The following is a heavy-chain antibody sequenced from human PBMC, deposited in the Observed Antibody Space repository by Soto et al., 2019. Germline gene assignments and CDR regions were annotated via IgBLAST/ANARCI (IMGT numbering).Heavy chain of an antibody. J-gene: IGHJ5*02. D-gene: IGHD2-15*01. Sequence: AAPVKVPCRASGYTFTSYGISWVRQAPGQGLEWMGWISAYNGNTNYAQKLQGRVTMTTDTSTSTAYMELRSLRSDDTAVYYCARDSAKLLRGPPHWFDPWGQGTLVTVSS. CDR3: ARDSAKLLRGPPHWFDP. V-gene: IGHV1-18*01. CDR1: GYTFTSYG. CDR2: ISAYNGNT.